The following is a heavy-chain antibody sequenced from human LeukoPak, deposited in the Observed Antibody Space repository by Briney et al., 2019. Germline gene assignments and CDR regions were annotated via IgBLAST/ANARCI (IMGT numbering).Heavy chain of an antibody. CDR1: GFTFSSYV. J-gene: IGHJ3*02. CDR3: ARLSTATLAPHAFDI. CDR2: ISYDGSNE. V-gene: IGHV3-30*14. Sequence: GGSLRLSCAASGFTFSSYVMHWVRQAPGKGLEWVAIISYDGSNEYYADSVKGRFTISRDNSKNTLYLQMNSLRAEDTAVYYCARLSTATLAPHAFDIWGQGTMVTVSS. D-gene: IGHD2-21*02.